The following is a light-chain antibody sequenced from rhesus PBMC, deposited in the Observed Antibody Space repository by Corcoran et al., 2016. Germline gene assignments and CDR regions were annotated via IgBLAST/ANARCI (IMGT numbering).Light chain of an antibody. CDR3: QQHDNSPFT. V-gene: IGKV1-69*01. CDR2: RAS. J-gene: IGKJ3*01. CDR1: QGISNW. Sequence: DIQMTQSPSSLSASVGDRVTITCRVSQGISNWLAWYQQRPGKAPKLLTYRASNLETGVPSRFSGSGSGTDFTLAINSLQPEYIATYYDQQHDNSPFTFGPGTKLEIK.